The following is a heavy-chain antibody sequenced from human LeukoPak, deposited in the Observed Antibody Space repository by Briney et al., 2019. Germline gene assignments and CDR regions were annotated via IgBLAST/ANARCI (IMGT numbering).Heavy chain of an antibody. Sequence: PSETLSLTCAVYGGSFSGYYRSWIRQPPGKGLEWIGEINHSGSTNYNPSLKSRVTISVDTSKNQFSLKLSSVTAADTAVYYCARGRGFLGDFDYWGQGTLVTVSS. CDR3: ARGRGFLGDFDY. V-gene: IGHV4-34*01. D-gene: IGHD3-10*01. CDR1: GGSFSGYY. CDR2: INHSGST. J-gene: IGHJ4*02.